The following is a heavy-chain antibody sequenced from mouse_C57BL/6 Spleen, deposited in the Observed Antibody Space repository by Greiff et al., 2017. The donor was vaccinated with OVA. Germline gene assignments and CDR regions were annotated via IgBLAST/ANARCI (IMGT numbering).Heavy chain of an antibody. CDR1: GYTFTSYW. CDR2: IDPSDSYT. Sequence: QVQLQQPGAELVKPGASVKLSCKASGYTFTSYWMQWVKQRPGKGLEWIGEIDPSDSYTNYNQKFKGKATLTVDTSSSTAYMQLSSLTSEDSAVYYCARWWLLPFADWGQGTLVTVSA. CDR3: ARWWLLPFAD. V-gene: IGHV1-50*01. J-gene: IGHJ3*01. D-gene: IGHD2-3*01.